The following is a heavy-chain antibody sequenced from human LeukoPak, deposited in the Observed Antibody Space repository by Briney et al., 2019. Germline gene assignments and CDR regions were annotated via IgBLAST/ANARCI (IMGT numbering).Heavy chain of an antibody. V-gene: IGHV3-33*01. D-gene: IGHD2-15*01. CDR3: ARDYCSGGSCYRGLFDP. CDR2: ICWDEGKK. CDR1: GFTLSSYA. J-gene: IGHJ5*02. Sequence: GGSLRLSCPPSGFTLSSYAITWVRQAPGKGREWVAFICWDEGKKYYADSVKGRSTISRDNSKNTLYLQMNSLRAEDTAVYYCARDYCSGGSCYRGLFDPWGQATLVTVYS.